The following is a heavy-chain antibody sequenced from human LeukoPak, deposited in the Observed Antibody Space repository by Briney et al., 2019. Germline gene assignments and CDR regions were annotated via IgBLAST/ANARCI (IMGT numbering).Heavy chain of an antibody. CDR1: GGSISSGDYY. Sequence: PSETLSLTCTVSGGSISSGDYYWSWIRQTPGKGLEWIGYIYYSGSTYYNPSLKSRVTISVDTSKNQFSLKLSSVTAADTAVYYCARDHSDFWSGYYTDHRAFDIWGQGTMVTVSS. V-gene: IGHV4-30-4*08. J-gene: IGHJ3*02. CDR2: IYYSGST. D-gene: IGHD3-3*01. CDR3: ARDHSDFWSGYYTDHRAFDI.